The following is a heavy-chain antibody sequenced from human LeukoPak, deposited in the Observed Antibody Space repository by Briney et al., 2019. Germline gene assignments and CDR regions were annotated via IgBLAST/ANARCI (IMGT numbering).Heavy chain of an antibody. J-gene: IGHJ6*02. V-gene: IGHV3-30*03. D-gene: IGHD6-19*01. CDR1: GYTFTDYY. Sequence: SCKASGYTFTDYYIHWVRQAPGKGLEWVAVISYDGSNKYYADSVKGRFTISRDNSKNTLYLQMNSLRAEDTAVYYCATLGVVQWLVRNYYYYGMDVWGQGTTVTVSS. CDR3: ATLGVVQWLVRNYYYYGMDV. CDR2: ISYDGSNK.